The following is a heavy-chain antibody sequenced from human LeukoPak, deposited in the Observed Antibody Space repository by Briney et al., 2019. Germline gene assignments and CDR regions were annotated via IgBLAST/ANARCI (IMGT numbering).Heavy chain of an antibody. D-gene: IGHD2-15*01. CDR3: AKDPFIYCSGGSCYSDY. CDR1: GFTFSSYS. Sequence: AGSLRLSCAPSGFTFSSYSMSWVRQAPGKGLEWVSAISGSGGSTYYADSVKGRFTISRDNSKNTLYLQMNSLRAEDTAVYYCAKDPFIYCSGGSCYSDYWGQGTLVTVSS. J-gene: IGHJ4*02. CDR2: ISGSGGST. V-gene: IGHV3-23*01.